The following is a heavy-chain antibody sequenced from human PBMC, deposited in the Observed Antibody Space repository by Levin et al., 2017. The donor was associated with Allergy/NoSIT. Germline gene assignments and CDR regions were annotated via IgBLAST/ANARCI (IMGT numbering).Heavy chain of an antibody. CDR3: TRHEDLIGFYGSGSYYPNPYYYYGMDV. Sequence: GESLKISCAASGFTFSGSAMHWVRQASGKGLEWVGRIRSKANSYATAYAASVKGRFTISRDDSKNTAYLQMNSLKTEDTAVYYCTRHEDLIGFYGSGSYYPNPYYYYGMDVWGQGTTVTVSS. CDR2: IRSKANSYAT. V-gene: IGHV3-73*01. CDR1: GFTFSGSA. D-gene: IGHD3-10*01. J-gene: IGHJ6*02.